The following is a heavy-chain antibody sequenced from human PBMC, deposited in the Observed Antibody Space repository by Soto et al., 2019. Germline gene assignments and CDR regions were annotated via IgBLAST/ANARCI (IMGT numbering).Heavy chain of an antibody. D-gene: IGHD3-16*01. CDR1: GGIFTNNA. CDR2: VIPLFDTA. CDR3: ATGGHNDGYNFYHGMDV. Sequence: QVQVVQSGAEVKKPGSSVKVSCKVSGGIFTNNAISWVRQAPGQGLEWLGGVIPLFDTAYYAQIFRGRLRNSGARATATGHNGMDGLTSAGQGGFLCATGGHNDGYNFYHGMDVWGQGTTVTVS. J-gene: IGHJ6*02. V-gene: IGHV1-69*01.